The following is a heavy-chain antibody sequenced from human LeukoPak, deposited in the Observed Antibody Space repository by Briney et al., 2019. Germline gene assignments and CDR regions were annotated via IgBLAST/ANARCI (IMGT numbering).Heavy chain of an antibody. CDR2: INQDESEK. J-gene: IGHJ6*02. Sequence: GGSLRLSCAASGFTFSGYWMSWVRQAPGKGLEWVANINQDESEKYFVGSVKGRFTISRDNAKNSLYLQMSNLRAEDTAVYFCARGGGLDVWGQGATVTVSS. CDR3: ARGGGLDV. D-gene: IGHD3-16*01. V-gene: IGHV3-7*03. CDR1: GFTFSGYW.